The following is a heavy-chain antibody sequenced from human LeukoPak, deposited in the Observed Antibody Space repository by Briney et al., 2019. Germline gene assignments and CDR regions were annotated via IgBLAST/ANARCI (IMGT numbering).Heavy chain of an antibody. J-gene: IGHJ3*02. CDR1: GFSVTTYA. CDR3: AKGYLATEPGAFDI. CDR2: ISDRGDST. Sequence: PGGSLRLSCAASGFSVTTYAMGWVRQAPGKGLEWVSVISDRGDSTHYADSVKGRFTISRDSSKNTLYLQMNSLRAEDTAVYYCAKGYLATEPGAFDIWGQGTMVTVSS. V-gene: IGHV3-23*01. D-gene: IGHD5-12*01.